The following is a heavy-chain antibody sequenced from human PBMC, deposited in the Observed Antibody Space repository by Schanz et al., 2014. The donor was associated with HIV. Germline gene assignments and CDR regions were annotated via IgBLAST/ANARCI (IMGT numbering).Heavy chain of an antibody. CDR2: ISYDGSNK. Sequence: MLESGGGLVKPGGSLRLSCAASGFTFSSYGMHWVRQAPGKGLEWVAVISYDGSNKYYADSVKGRFTISRDNSKNTLYLQMNSLRAEDTAVYYCASTIYPYSSSSDYYYGMDVWGQGTTVSVSS. V-gene: IGHV3-30*19. J-gene: IGHJ6*02. CDR3: ASTIYPYSSSSDYYYGMDV. D-gene: IGHD6-6*01. CDR1: GFTFSSYG.